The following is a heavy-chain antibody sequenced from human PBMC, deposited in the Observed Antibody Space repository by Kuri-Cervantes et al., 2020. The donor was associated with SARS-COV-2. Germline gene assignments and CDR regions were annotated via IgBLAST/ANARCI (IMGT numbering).Heavy chain of an antibody. V-gene: IGHV3-30*18. CDR3: AKDVYDFWTAYPQASAAGDYHYYGLDV. CDR2: ISFNGGDK. CDR1: GFNFSRTD. J-gene: IGHJ6*02. Sequence: GESLKISCAASGFNFSRTDMHWVRQAPGKGLEWVAVISFNGGDKYYSDSVKGRFTISRDNSKNTLYLQMNSLRAEDTAVYYCAKDVYDFWTAYPQASAAGDYHYYGLDVWGQGTTVTVSS. D-gene: IGHD3-3*01.